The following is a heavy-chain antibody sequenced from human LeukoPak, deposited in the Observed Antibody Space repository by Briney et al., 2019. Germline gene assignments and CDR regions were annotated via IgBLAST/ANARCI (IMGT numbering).Heavy chain of an antibody. CDR1: GYSISSGYY. J-gene: IGHJ6*03. CDR3: ARVVSSGYYYYYYYYMDV. Sequence: SETLSLTCTVSGYSISSGYYWGWIRQPPGKGLEWIGSIYHSGSTYYNPSLKSRVTISVDTSKNQFSLKLSSVTAADTAVYYCARVVSSGYYYYYYYYMDVWGKGTTVTVSS. D-gene: IGHD3-22*01. V-gene: IGHV4-38-2*02. CDR2: IYHSGST.